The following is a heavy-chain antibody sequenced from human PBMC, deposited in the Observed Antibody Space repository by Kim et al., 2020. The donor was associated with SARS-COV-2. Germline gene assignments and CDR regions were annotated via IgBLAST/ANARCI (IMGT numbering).Heavy chain of an antibody. V-gene: IGHV1-46*01. CDR3: ARDQTQATLTSFFSSYGMDA. CDR1: GYTFSNYF. CDR2: INPGGGRT. D-gene: IGHD3-9*01. J-gene: IGHJ6*02. Sequence: ASVKVSCKASGYTFSNYFIHWVRQAPGQGLEWMGFINPGGGRTRYAQRFEGRLTFTRDTSTSTVYMELSSLRSDDTAVYYCARDQTQATLTSFFSSYGMDAWGQGTTGTVSS.